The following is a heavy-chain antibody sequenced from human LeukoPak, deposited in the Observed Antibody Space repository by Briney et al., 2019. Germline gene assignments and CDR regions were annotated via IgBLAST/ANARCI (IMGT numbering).Heavy chain of an antibody. CDR1: GFTVSSNY. J-gene: IGHJ4*02. CDR3: ARRRRYCSGDNCYQRTFDY. CDR2: IYSGGST. Sequence: GGSLRLSCAASGFTVSSNYMSWVRQAPGKGLEWVSVIYSGGSTYYADSVKGRFTISRDNSKNTLYLQMNSLRAEDTTVYYCARRRRYCSGDNCYQRTFDYWGQGTLVTVSS. V-gene: IGHV3-66*04. D-gene: IGHD2-15*01.